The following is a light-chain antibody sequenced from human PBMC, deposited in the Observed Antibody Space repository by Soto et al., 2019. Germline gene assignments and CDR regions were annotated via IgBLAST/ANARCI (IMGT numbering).Light chain of an antibody. CDR1: QSVSSSY. J-gene: IGKJ4*01. V-gene: IGKV3-20*01. CDR3: QQDGSSPPT. Sequence: EIVLTQSPGTLSLSPGERATLSCRASQSVSSSYLAWYQQKPGQAPRLLIYGASSRATGIPDRFSGSGSGTDVTLTISRLEPEDFAVYYCQQDGSSPPTFGGGTKVEIK. CDR2: GAS.